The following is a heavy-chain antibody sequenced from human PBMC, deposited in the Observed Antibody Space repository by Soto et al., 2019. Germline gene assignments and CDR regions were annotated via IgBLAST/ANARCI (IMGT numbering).Heavy chain of an antibody. CDR3: ARGTGQLRFLEWLVFPFDS. CDR2: ISANKGDT. Sequence: QVQLVQSGAEVKKPGASVKVSCKASGYSFTSYGFSWVRQAPGQGLEWMGWISANKGDTNYAQKFQGRVTMTTDTSTMTAYMELMSLTSDDTAVYYCARGTGQLRFLEWLVFPFDSWGQGTLVTVSS. V-gene: IGHV1-18*01. D-gene: IGHD3-3*01. CDR1: GYSFTSYG. J-gene: IGHJ4*02.